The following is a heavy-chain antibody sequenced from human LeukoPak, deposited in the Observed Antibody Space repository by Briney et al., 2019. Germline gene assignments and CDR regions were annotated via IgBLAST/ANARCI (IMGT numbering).Heavy chain of an antibody. CDR3: ARGGYYYDSSGYSGGQFDP. Sequence: SVKVSCKASGGTFVSYAISWVRQAPGQGLEWMGGIIPIFGTANYAQKFQGRVTITADESTSTAYMELSSLRSEDTAVYYCARGGYYYDSSGYSGGQFDPWGQGTLVTVSS. CDR2: IIPIFGTA. CDR1: GGTFVSYA. D-gene: IGHD3-22*01. V-gene: IGHV1-69*13. J-gene: IGHJ5*02.